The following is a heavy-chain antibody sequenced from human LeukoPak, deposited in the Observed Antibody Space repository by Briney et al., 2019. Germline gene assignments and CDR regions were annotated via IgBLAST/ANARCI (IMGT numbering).Heavy chain of an antibody. CDR1: GFTFSDFW. V-gene: IGHV3-7*04. J-gene: IGHJ4*02. CDR2: IHPEGNEK. Sequence: HPGGSLRLSCAVSGFTFSDFWMSWVRQAPGRGLEWVANIHPEGNEKYHVESVKGRFTISRDNAKNSLFLQMNGLRVEDTAVYYCARGDAFSGDHWGQGTLVTVSS. CDR3: ARGDAFSGDH.